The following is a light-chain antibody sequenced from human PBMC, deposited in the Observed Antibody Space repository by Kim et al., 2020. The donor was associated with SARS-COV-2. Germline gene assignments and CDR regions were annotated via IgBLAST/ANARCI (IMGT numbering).Light chain of an antibody. J-gene: IGKJ4*01. Sequence: DIQMTQSPSSLSASVGDRVTITCRTSQDISEYLAWYQQRPGQVPNLLIFTPASLQSRVPPRFSASGSGKDVTLNISSLQPEDVATYYCQRYKTAPLTFGGGTKVDIK. CDR1: QDISEY. CDR2: TPA. CDR3: QRYKTAPLT. V-gene: IGKV1-27*01.